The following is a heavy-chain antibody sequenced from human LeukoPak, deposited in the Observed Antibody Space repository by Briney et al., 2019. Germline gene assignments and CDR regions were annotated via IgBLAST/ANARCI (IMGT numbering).Heavy chain of an antibody. CDR2: INHSGST. V-gene: IGHV4-34*01. D-gene: IGHD5-18*01. CDR3: ARVTFSSGYYFDY. CDR1: GGSFSGYY. J-gene: IGHJ4*02. Sequence: KPSETLSLTCAVYGGSFSGYYWSWIRQPPGKGLEWIGEINHSGSTNYNPSLKSRVTISVDTSKNQFSLKLSSVTAADTAVYYCARVTFSSGYYFDYWGQGTLVTVSS.